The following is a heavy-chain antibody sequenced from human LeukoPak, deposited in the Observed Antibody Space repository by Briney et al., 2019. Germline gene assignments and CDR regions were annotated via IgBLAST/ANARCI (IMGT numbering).Heavy chain of an antibody. J-gene: IGHJ1*01. D-gene: IGHD2-15*01. Sequence: SETLSLTCTVSGGSISSYYWSWIRQPPGKGLEWIGYIYYSGSTNYNPSLKSRVTISVDTSKNQFSLKLSSVTAADTAVYYCARVEDGYCSGGSCNSGYSQHWGPGTLVTVSS. V-gene: IGHV4-59*01. CDR1: GGSISSYY. CDR2: IYYSGST. CDR3: ARVEDGYCSGGSCNSGYSQH.